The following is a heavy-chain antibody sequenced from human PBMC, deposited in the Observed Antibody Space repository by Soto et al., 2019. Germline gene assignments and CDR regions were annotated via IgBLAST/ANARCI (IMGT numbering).Heavy chain of an antibody. J-gene: IGHJ5*02. CDR1: GFTFSNYW. CDR3: GRDQSGTGYYVDWFDP. Sequence: GGSLRLSCAASGFTFSNYWMNWVRQAPGKGLVWVSRINSDGSSITYADSVKGRFTISRDTVATTVNMELTSLTSEDTAVYYCGRDQSGTGYYVDWFDPWGQGTLVTVSS. CDR2: INSDGSSI. V-gene: IGHV3-74*03. D-gene: IGHD3-10*02.